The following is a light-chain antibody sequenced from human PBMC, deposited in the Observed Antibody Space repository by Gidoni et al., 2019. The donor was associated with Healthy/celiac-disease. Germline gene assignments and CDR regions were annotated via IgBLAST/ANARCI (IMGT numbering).Light chain of an antibody. CDR1: QSVSSY. Sequence: IVLTQSPATLSLSPGERATLSCRASQSVSSYLAWYQQKPGQAPRLLIYEASNRATGIPARLSGSGSGTDLTLTSSSLEPEDFAVYYCQQRSNWPPFGQGTRLEIK. CDR3: QQRSNWPP. V-gene: IGKV3-11*01. CDR2: EAS. J-gene: IGKJ5*01.